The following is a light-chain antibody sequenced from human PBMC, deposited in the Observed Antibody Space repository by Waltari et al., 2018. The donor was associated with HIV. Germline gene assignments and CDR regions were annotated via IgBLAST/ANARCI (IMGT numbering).Light chain of an antibody. Sequence: QSVLTQPPSASGTPGQRVTISCSGSSSNIGSNYVYWYQQLPGTAPKLLIYRNNQRPSGVPDRLSCSKSGTSASLAISGRRSEDEAEYYCAAWDDSLSGLVFGGGTKLTVL. CDR3: AAWDDSLSGLV. J-gene: IGLJ3*02. CDR2: RNN. CDR1: SSNIGSNY. V-gene: IGLV1-47*01.